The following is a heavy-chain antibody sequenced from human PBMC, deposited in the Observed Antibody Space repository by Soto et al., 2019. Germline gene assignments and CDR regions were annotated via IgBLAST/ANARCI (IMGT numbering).Heavy chain of an antibody. J-gene: IGHJ6*02. D-gene: IGHD2-15*01. V-gene: IGHV4-39*01. CDR1: GGSISSSSYF. CDR3: ARHAGGGRFYYGMDV. Sequence: SETLSLTCTVSGGSISSSSYFWGWFRQPPGKGLEWIGYIYYSGSTNYNPSLKSRVTISVDTSKNQFSLKLTSVTAADTAIYYCARHAGGGRFYYGMDVWGQGTTVTVSS. CDR2: IYYSGST.